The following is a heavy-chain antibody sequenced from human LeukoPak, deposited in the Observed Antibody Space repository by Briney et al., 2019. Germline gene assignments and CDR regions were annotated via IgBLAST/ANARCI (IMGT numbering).Heavy chain of an antibody. Sequence: SETLSLTCTVSGGSISSGDYYWSWIRQPPGEGLEWIGYIYYSGSTYYNPSLKSRVTISVDTSKSQFSLKLSSVTAADTAVYYCARGSVSGVFWFDPWGQGTLVTVSS. CDR2: IYYSGST. CDR3: ARGSVSGVFWFDP. CDR1: GGSISSGDYY. J-gene: IGHJ5*02. V-gene: IGHV4-30-4*01. D-gene: IGHD3-10*01.